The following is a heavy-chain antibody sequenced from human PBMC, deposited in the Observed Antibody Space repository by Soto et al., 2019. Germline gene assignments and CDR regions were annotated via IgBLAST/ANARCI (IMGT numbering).Heavy chain of an antibody. Sequence: SETLSLTCTVSGGSISSSSYYWGWIRQPPGKGLEWIGSIYYSGSTYYNPSLKSRVTISVDTSKNQFSLKLSSVTAADTAVYYCARTPYGDYEGWFDPWGQGTLVTVSS. D-gene: IGHD4-17*01. CDR1: GGSISSSSYY. J-gene: IGHJ5*02. CDR2: IYYSGST. V-gene: IGHV4-39*01. CDR3: ARTPYGDYEGWFDP.